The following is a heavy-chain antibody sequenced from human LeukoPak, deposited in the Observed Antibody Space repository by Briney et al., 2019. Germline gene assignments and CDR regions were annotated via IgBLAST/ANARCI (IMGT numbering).Heavy chain of an antibody. Sequence: NPSETLPLTCTVSGDSISSYFWSWIRQPAGKGLEWIGRIYASGSANYNPSLKSRVTMSVDTSKNQFSLKLSSVTAADTAVYYCARVAYDILTGYLYYFDYWGQGTLVTVSS. CDR1: GDSISSYF. CDR2: IYASGSA. J-gene: IGHJ4*02. V-gene: IGHV4-4*07. D-gene: IGHD3-9*01. CDR3: ARVAYDILTGYLYYFDY.